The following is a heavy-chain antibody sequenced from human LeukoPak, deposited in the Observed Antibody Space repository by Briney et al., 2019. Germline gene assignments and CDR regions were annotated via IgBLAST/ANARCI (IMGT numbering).Heavy chain of an antibody. CDR2: ISGSGGST. J-gene: IGHJ4*02. V-gene: IGHV3-23*01. CDR1: GFTFSSYA. Sequence: PGGSLRLSCAASGFTFSSYAMSWVRQAPGKGLEWVSAISGSGGSTYYADSVKGRFTISRDNSKNTLYPQMNSLRAEDTAVYYCATKKYYYDSSGYYSTFDYWGQGTLVTVPS. D-gene: IGHD3-22*01. CDR3: ATKKYYYDSSGYYSTFDY.